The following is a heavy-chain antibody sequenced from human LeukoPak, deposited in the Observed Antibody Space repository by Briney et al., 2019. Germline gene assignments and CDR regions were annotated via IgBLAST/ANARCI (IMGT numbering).Heavy chain of an antibody. V-gene: IGHV4-34*01. CDR3: ARLRFGELLEGGTYNWFDP. D-gene: IGHD3-10*01. CDR1: GGSFSGYY. Sequence: ASETLSLTCAVYGGSFSGYYWSWIRQPPGKGLEWIGEINHSGSTNYNPSLKSRVTISVDTPKNQFSLKLSSVPAADTAVYYCARLRFGELLEGGTYNWFDPWGQGTLVTVSS. J-gene: IGHJ5*02. CDR2: INHSGST.